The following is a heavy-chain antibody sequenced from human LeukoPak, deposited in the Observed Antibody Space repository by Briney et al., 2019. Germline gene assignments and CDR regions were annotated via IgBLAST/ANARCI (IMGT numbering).Heavy chain of an antibody. CDR1: GGSISSNY. Sequence: PSETLSLTGSVSGGSISSNYWSWIRQPPGKGLEWIGYINYSGSTNYNPSLKSRVTISVDTSKNQFSLKVTSVTAADTGVYYCARGSDSSTLNWFDPWGQGTLVTVSS. V-gene: IGHV4-59*01. CDR3: ARGSDSSTLNWFDP. D-gene: IGHD6-13*01. J-gene: IGHJ5*02. CDR2: INYSGST.